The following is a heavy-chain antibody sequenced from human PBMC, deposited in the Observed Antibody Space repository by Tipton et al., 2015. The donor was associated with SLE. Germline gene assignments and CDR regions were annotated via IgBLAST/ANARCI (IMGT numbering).Heavy chain of an antibody. CDR1: GGSLGSYY. V-gene: IGHV4-39*07. D-gene: IGHD3-22*01. J-gene: IGHJ4*02. Sequence: GLVKPSETLSLTCTVSGGSLGSYYWGWIRQPPGKGLEWLGGIYSDGNTYYNPSLKSRVTMSLDTSKNQFSLKLRSVTAADTAVYYCARDEYRYDGTGYHLLGHFDYWGQGTLVTVSS. CDR3: ARDEYRYDGTGYHLLGHFDY. CDR2: IYSDGNT.